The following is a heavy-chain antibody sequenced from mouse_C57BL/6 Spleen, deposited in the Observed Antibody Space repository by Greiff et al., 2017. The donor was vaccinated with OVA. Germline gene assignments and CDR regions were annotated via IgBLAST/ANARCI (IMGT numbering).Heavy chain of an antibody. D-gene: IGHD1-1*01. CDR1: GYTFTSYW. J-gene: IGHJ3*01. CDR2: IDPSDSYT. Sequence: VQLQQPGAELVKPGASVKLSCKASGYTFTSYWMQWVKQRPGQGLEWIGEIDPSDSYTNYNQKFKGKATLTVDTSSSTAYMQLSSLTSEDSAVYYCARGDYGTEGFAYWGQGTLVTVSA. CDR3: ARGDYGTEGFAY. V-gene: IGHV1-50*01.